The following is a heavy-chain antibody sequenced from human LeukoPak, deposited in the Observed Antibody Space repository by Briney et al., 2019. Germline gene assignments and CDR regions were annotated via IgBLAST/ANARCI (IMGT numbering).Heavy chain of an antibody. D-gene: IGHD3-3*01. Sequence: SETLSLTCAVYGGSFSGYYWSWIRQPPGKGLEWIGEINHSGSTNYNPSLKSRVTISVDTSKNQFSLKLSSVTAADTAVYYCARVTPYYDFWSGYYTLEFHWFDPWGQGTPVIVSS. J-gene: IGHJ5*02. V-gene: IGHV4-34*01. CDR1: GGSFSGYY. CDR3: ARVTPYYDFWSGYYTLEFHWFDP. CDR2: INHSGST.